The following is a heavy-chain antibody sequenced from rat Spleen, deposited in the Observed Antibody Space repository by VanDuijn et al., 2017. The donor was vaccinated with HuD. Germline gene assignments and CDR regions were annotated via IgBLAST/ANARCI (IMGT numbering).Heavy chain of an antibody. CDR1: GFTFSDYT. J-gene: IGHJ1*01. Sequence: EVQLVESGGGLVQPGRSLKLSCSASGFTFSDYTMAWVRQAPKKGLEWVAAIVDDGSNTFYRDSVKGRFTISRDNAKNTLYLQMNSLRSEDTATYYCARQSHYWYFDFWGPGTMVTVSS. CDR2: IVDDGSNT. V-gene: IGHV5-7*01. CDR3: ARQSHYWYFDF. D-gene: IGHD3-8*01.